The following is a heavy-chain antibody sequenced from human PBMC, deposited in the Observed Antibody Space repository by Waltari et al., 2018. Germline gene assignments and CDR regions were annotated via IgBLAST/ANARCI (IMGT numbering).Heavy chain of an antibody. D-gene: IGHD3-10*01. V-gene: IGHV4-39*07. CDR1: GVSISSSSNY. Sequence: QLQLQESGPGLVKPSETLSLTCTFSGVSISSSSNYWGWIRQPPGKGLEWIGSIYYSGGTYYSPALMSRVTISVDPARNQFSRELSSVTAADTAVYYCARVSMVQGNAFDIWGQGTMVTVSS. CDR3: ARVSMVQGNAFDI. CDR2: IYYSGGT. J-gene: IGHJ3*02.